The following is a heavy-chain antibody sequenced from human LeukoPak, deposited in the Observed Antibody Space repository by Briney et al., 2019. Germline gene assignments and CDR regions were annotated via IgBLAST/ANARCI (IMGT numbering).Heavy chain of an antibody. CDR2: IWYDGSNK. D-gene: IGHD2-21*01. Sequence: GGSLRLSCAASGFTFSSYGMNWVRQAPGKGLEWVAVIWYDGSNKYYADSVKGRFAISRDNSKNTLYLQMNSLRAEDTAVYYCARGLQVIYGMDVWGKGTTVTVSS. V-gene: IGHV3-33*01. CDR3: ARGLQVIYGMDV. J-gene: IGHJ6*04. CDR1: GFTFSSYG.